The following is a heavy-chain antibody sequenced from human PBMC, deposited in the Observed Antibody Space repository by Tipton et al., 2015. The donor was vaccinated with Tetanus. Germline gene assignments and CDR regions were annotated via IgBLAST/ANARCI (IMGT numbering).Heavy chain of an antibody. CDR1: GYSFSSYW. D-gene: IGHD3-22*01. J-gene: IGHJ4*02. CDR3: ARKGKDRSGIYYFDY. Sequence: QLVQSGAEVKKPGESLKISCKGSGYSFSSYWIVWVRQMPGKGLEWMGIIYPDDSDIRYSPSFQGQVTISADKSITTAYLQWSSLKASDTAMYYCARKGKDRSGIYYFDYWGQGTLVAVSS. V-gene: IGHV5-51*01. CDR2: IYPDDSDI.